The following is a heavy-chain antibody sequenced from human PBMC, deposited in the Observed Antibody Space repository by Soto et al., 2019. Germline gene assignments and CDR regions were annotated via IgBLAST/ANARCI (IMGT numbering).Heavy chain of an antibody. CDR1: VFTFSNAW. CDR3: WAAAAHRSWFEP. J-gene: IGHJ5*02. V-gene: IGHV3-15*01. CDR2: IKSKTDGGTT. D-gene: IGHD6-13*01. Sequence: GSLRLSCAASVFTFSNAWMSWFRQAPVKGLEWVGRIKSKTDGGTTDYAAPVKGRLTISRDDSKNTLYLQMNSLKTEDTAVYDCWAAAAHRSWFEPWGQGTMVTLSS.